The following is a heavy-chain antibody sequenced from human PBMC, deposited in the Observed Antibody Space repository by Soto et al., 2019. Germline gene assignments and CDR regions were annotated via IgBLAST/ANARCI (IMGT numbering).Heavy chain of an antibody. CDR3: ATGRDRQRLSSQFFDS. CDR1: GDPVTELS. J-gene: IGHJ4*02. Sequence: QVQLVQSGPEVRKPGASVKVSCGVSGDPVTELSIHWLRQAPGKGLEWLGGFDPEDGETLYAPSLRGRVSMTEDTASDTAYMELTSLRSDDTAVYYCATGRDRQRLSSQFFDSWGQGTLVTVSS. V-gene: IGHV1-24*01. CDR2: FDPEDGET. D-gene: IGHD6-25*01.